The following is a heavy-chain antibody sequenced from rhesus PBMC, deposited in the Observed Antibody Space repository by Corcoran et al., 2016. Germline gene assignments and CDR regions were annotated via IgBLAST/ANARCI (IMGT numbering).Heavy chain of an antibody. D-gene: IGHD1-14*01. J-gene: IGHJ5-2*02. Sequence: QVQLQESGPGLVKPSATLSLTCPVSGCSISGSYWTWIRQPPGTGLEWIGYIGGSSGSTYNNPSLKSRVTMSTDTSKNQFSLKLSSVTAADTAVYYCARRLHGWNDFSLDVWGRGVLVTVSS. CDR1: GCSISGSY. CDR3: ARRLHGWNDFSLDV. V-gene: IGHV4-165*02. CDR2: IGGSSGST.